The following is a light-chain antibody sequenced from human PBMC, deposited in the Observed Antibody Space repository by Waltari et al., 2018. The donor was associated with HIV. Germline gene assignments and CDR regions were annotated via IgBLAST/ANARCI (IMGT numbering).Light chain of an antibody. CDR2: EDT. V-gene: IGLV3-21*02. Sequence: SYVLTQPPSESVAPGQTARVTCGGQNVGSNSVHWYQQKAGQPPTLVLYEDTDRPSGIPERFSGSNSGNTATLTISRVEVGDEADYYCHVWDSAGDGHVFGSGTKVTV. CDR3: HVWDSAGDGHV. J-gene: IGLJ1*01. CDR1: NVGSNS.